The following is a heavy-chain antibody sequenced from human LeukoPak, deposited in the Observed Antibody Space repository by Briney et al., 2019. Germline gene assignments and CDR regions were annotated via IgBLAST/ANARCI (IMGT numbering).Heavy chain of an antibody. CDR1: GYTFTGYY. J-gene: IGHJ3*02. D-gene: IGHD2-2*01. CDR3: ARVLRGDQLAMRVNAFDI. Sequence: ASVKVSCKASGYTFTGYYMHWVRQAPGQGLEWMGWINPNSGGTNYAQKFQGRVTMTRDTSISTAYMELSRLRSDDTAVYYCARVLRGDQLAMRVNAFDIWGQGTMVTVSS. CDR2: INPNSGGT. V-gene: IGHV1-2*02.